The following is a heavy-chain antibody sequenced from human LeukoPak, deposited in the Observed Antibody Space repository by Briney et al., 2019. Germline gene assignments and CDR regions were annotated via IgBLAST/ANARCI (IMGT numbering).Heavy chain of an antibody. Sequence: GGSLRLSCAASGFTFSSYAMSWVRQAPGKGLEWVSAISGSGGSTYYADSVKGRFTISRDNSKNTLYLQMNSLRAEDTAVYYCARETAYGDYRYGMDVWGQGTTVTVSS. J-gene: IGHJ6*02. CDR1: GFTFSSYA. V-gene: IGHV3-23*01. D-gene: IGHD4-17*01. CDR3: ARETAYGDYRYGMDV. CDR2: ISGSGGST.